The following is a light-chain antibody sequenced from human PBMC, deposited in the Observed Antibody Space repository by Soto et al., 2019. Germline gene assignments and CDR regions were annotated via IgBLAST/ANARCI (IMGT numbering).Light chain of an antibody. V-gene: IGLV2-14*01. CDR2: EVS. J-gene: IGLJ1*01. Sequence: QSVLTQPASVSGSPGQSITISCSGTASDVGGYDVVSWYQQHPGKAPKLMIYEVSNRPSGVSNRFSGSKSGNTASLTISGLQAEDEADYYCSSYTSSSLRVFGTGTKLTVL. CDR3: SSYTSSSLRV. CDR1: ASDVGGYDV.